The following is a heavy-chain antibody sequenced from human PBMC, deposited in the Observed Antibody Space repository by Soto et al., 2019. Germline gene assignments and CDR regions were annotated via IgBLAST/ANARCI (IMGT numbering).Heavy chain of an antibody. J-gene: IGHJ5*02. CDR1: GFTFSSYW. CDR3: ARRYSSSWSGFDP. V-gene: IGHV3-7*01. CDR2: IKQDGSEK. Sequence: SGGSLRLSCAASGFTFSSYWMTWVRQAPGKGLEWVANIKQDGSEKYYVDSVKGRFTISRDNAKNSLYLQMNSLRAEDTAVYYCARRYSSSWSGFDPWGQGTLVTVSS. D-gene: IGHD6-13*01.